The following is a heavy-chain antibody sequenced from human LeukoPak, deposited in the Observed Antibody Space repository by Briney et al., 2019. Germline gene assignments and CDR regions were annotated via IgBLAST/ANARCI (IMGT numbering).Heavy chain of an antibody. CDR3: ARDLSYSSSWPPYNWFDP. V-gene: IGHV1-18*01. D-gene: IGHD6-13*01. CDR2: TSVNNGDT. Sequence: ASVKVSCKASGYMFNLYGISWVRQAPGQGLEWMAWTSVNNGDTKYGQKFQGRVTVTTDTSTSTVYLELRSLRPDDTAVYYCARDLSYSSSWPPYNWFDPWGQGTLVTVSS. CDR1: GYMFNLYG. J-gene: IGHJ5*02.